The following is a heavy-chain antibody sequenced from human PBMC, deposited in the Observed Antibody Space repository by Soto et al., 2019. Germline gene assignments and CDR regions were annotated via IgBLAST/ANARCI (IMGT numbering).Heavy chain of an antibody. Sequence: QVQLQESGPGLVKPSQTLSLTCTVSGGSISSGGYYWSWIRQHPGRGLEWIRHIHYSGSTYYNPSLKSRVTISLDTSKNQFAMKLSSVTAADTAVYSCARGRAGCFWSGSRDNWFDPWGQGTLVTVSS. J-gene: IGHJ5*02. CDR3: ARGRAGCFWSGSRDNWFDP. CDR2: IHYSGST. D-gene: IGHD3-3*01. CDR1: GGSISSGGYY. V-gene: IGHV4-31*03.